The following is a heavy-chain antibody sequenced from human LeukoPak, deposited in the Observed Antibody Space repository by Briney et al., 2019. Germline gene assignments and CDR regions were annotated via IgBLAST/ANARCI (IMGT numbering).Heavy chain of an antibody. D-gene: IGHD6-19*01. V-gene: IGHV4-34*01. CDR2: INHSGST. Sequence: PSETLSLTCAVYGGSFSGYYWSWIRQPPGKGLEWIGEINHSGSTNYNPSLKSRVTISVDTSKNQFSLKLSSVTAADTAVYYCARPIAVAQSYYFDYWGQGTLVTVSS. CDR1: GGSFSGYY. CDR3: ARPIAVAQSYYFDY. J-gene: IGHJ4*02.